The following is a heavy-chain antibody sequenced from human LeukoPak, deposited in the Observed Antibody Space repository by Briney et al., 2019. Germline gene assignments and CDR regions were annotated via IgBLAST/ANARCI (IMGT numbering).Heavy chain of an antibody. CDR3: ATGRSGYFDS. CDR2: IKSKTDGGIK. CDR1: GLTLSNAW. J-gene: IGHJ4*03. Sequence: GGSLRPSCAASGLTLSNAWMTWVRQAPGKGLEWVARIKSKTDGGIKDYAAPVKGTFTISRDDSENTVYLQMNSLKIEDTAVYYCATGRSGYFDSWGQGTLVFVSS. V-gene: IGHV3-15*01.